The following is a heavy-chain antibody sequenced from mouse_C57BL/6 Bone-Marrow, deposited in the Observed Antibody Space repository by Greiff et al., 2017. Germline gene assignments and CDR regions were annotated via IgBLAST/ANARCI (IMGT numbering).Heavy chain of an antibody. CDR1: GYTFTNYW. V-gene: IGHV1-63*01. CDR3: ARDDYGGGLAY. D-gene: IGHD2-4*01. Sequence: QVQLQQSGAELVRPGTSVKMSCKASGYTFTNYWIGWAKQRPGHGLEWIGDIYPGGGYTNYNEKFKGKATLTADKSSSTAYMQFSSLTSEDSAIYYCARDDYGGGLAYWGQGTLVTVSA. CDR2: IYPGGGYT. J-gene: IGHJ3*01.